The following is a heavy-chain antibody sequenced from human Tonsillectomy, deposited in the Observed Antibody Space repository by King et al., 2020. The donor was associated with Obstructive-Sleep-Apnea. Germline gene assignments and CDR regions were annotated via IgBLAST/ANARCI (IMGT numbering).Heavy chain of an antibody. J-gene: IGHJ5*02. CDR1: GGSFSGYY. V-gene: IGHV4-34*01. Sequence: VQLQQWGAGLLKPSETLSLTCAVYGGSFSGYYWSWIRQPPGKGLEWIGEINHSGSTNYNPSLKSRVTISVDTSKNQFSLKLSSVTAADTAVYYCARMRQYQLLFSVYNWFDPWGQGTLVTVSS. CDR2: INHSGST. CDR3: ARMRQYQLLFSVYNWFDP. D-gene: IGHD2-2*01.